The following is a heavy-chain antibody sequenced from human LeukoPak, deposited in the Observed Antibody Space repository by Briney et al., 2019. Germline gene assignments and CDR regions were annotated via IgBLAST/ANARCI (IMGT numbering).Heavy chain of an antibody. V-gene: IGHV1-18*01. CDR3: GRAGIVPAAPVSFDI. CDR1: GYTFTSYG. D-gene: IGHD2-2*01. Sequence: GASVKVSCKASGYTFTSYGISWVRQAPGQGLEGMGWISAYNGNTNYAQTLQGRVTMTKDTSTSKAYMELRSLRSDATAVYYCGRAGIVPAAPVSFDIWGQGTMVTVSS. J-gene: IGHJ3*02. CDR2: ISAYNGNT.